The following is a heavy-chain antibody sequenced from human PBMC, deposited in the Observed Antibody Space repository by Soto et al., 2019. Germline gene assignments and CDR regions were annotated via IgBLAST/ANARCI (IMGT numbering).Heavy chain of an antibody. D-gene: IGHD3-22*01. CDR2: ISYDGSDK. V-gene: IGHV3-30*03. Sequence: GGSLRLSFAASGFIFDDSGMHWVRQAPGKGLEWVALISYDGSDKDYADSVKGRFTISRDNSRNTLFLQMNSLRAEDTAVYYCARDYYKYYDSSGYYRSPAYWGQGTLVTVSS. CDR3: ARDYYKYYDSSGYYRSPAY. J-gene: IGHJ4*02. CDR1: GFIFDDSG.